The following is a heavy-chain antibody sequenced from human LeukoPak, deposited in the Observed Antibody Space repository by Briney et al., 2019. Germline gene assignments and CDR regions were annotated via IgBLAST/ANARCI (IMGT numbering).Heavy chain of an antibody. CDR3: ANSQVVVVTAVPRPADAFDI. CDR2: IWYDGSNK. V-gene: IGHV3-30*02. D-gene: IGHD2-21*02. CDR1: GFTFSSYG. J-gene: IGHJ3*02. Sequence: GGSLRLSCAASGFTFSSYGMHWVRQAPGKGLEWVAVIWYDGSNKYYADSVKGRFTISRDNSKNTLYLQMSSLRADDTAVYYCANSQVVVVTAVPRPADAFDIWGQGTMVTVSS.